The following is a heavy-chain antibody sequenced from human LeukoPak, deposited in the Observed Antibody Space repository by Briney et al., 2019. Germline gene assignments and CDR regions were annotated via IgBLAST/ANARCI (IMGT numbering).Heavy chain of an antibody. J-gene: IGHJ3*02. D-gene: IGHD3-9*01. Sequence: GASVKVSCKASGYTFTSYDINWVRQATGQGLEWMGWMNPNSSNTDYAQKFQGRVTMTRYTSISTAYMELSSLRSEHTAVYSCARATPVRYSAPTAHAFDTWGQGKMVTVSS. CDR3: ARATPVRYSAPTAHAFDT. CDR2: MNPNSSNT. CDR1: GYTFTSYD. V-gene: IGHV1-8*01.